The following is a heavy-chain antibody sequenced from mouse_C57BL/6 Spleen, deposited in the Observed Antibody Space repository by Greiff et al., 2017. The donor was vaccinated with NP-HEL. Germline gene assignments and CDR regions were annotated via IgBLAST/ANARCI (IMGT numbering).Heavy chain of an antibody. CDR2: ISYDGSN. D-gene: IGHD1-1*01. CDR1: GYSITSGYY. V-gene: IGHV3-6*01. CDR3: ARDYYGSSDY. J-gene: IGHJ2*01. Sequence: EVQLQQSGPGLVKPSQSLSLTCSVTGYSITSGYYWNWIRKFPGNKLEWMGYISYDGSNTSNPSLKNRISITLDTSKNQFFLKLNSVTTEDTAKYYCARDYYGSSDYWGQGTTLTVSS.